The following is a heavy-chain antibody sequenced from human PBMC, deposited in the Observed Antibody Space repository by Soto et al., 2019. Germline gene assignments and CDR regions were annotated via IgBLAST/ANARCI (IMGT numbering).Heavy chain of an antibody. CDR3: ARGRTAAGTGFLYTLGN. J-gene: IGHJ4*02. V-gene: IGHV1-3*01. D-gene: IGHD6-13*01. Sequence: ASVKVSCKASGYRFTSYAMHWVRQAPGQRLEWMGWINVGTANTKYSQKLQGRVTITRDTSATTAYMELSSLRSEDTAVYYCARGRTAAGTGFLYTLGNWGQGTXVTVSS. CDR1: GYRFTSYA. CDR2: INVGTANT.